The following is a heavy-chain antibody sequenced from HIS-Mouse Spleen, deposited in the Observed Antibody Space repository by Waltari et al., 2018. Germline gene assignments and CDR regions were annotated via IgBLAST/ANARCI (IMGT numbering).Heavy chain of an antibody. CDR2: INHSGST. Sequence: QVQLQQWGAGLLKPSETLSLTCAVYGGSFRGCYGIWSRQPPGKGLEWIGEINHSGSTNYNPSLKSRVTISVDTSKNQFSLKLSSVTAADTAVYYCARGEDYFDYWGQGTLVTVSS. CDR1: GGSFRGCY. V-gene: IGHV4-34*01. CDR3: ARGEDYFDY. J-gene: IGHJ4*02.